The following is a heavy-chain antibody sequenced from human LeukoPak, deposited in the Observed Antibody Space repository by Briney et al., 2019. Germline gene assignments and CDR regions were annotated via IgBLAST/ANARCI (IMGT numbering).Heavy chain of an antibody. D-gene: IGHD1-26*01. CDR1: GFTFSGSA. Sequence: GGSLRLSCAASGFTFSGSAMHRVRQASGKGLEWVGRIRSKANSYATAYAASVKGRFTISRDDSKNTAYLQMNSLKTEDTAVYYCARDLSGLGDYYYYYMDVWGKGTTVTVSS. V-gene: IGHV3-73*01. J-gene: IGHJ6*03. CDR3: ARDLSGLGDYYYYYMDV. CDR2: IRSKANSYAT.